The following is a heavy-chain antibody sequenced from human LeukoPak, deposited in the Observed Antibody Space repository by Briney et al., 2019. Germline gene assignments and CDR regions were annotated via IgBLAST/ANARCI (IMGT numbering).Heavy chain of an antibody. CDR1: GFIFEDYA. CDR2: IARNSDRK. Sequence: PGGSLRLSCAAAGFIFEDYAMHWVRQAPGKGLEWVSRIARNSDRKDYVTSVRGRFTISRDNAKNSLYLQMNSLRVEDTALYYCAKDRVDGYYGLDVWGQGTTVAVSS. CDR3: AKDRVDGYYGLDV. D-gene: IGHD3-10*01. V-gene: IGHV3-9*01. J-gene: IGHJ6*02.